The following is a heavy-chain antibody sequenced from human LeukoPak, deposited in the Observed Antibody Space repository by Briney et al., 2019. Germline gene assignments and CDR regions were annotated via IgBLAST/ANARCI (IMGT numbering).Heavy chain of an antibody. Sequence: ASVKVSCKASGYTFTSYGISWVRQAPGQGLEWMGWISAYNGNTNYALKLQGRVTMTTDTSTSTAYMELRSLRSDDTAVYYCARDGSYYDSSGYYWAYYFDYWGQGTLVTVSS. V-gene: IGHV1-18*01. CDR2: ISAYNGNT. CDR1: GYTFTSYG. D-gene: IGHD3-22*01. CDR3: ARDGSYYDSSGYYWAYYFDY. J-gene: IGHJ4*02.